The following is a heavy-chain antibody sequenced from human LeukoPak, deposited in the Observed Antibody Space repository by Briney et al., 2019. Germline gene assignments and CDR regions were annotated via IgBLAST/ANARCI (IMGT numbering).Heavy chain of an antibody. D-gene: IGHD3/OR15-3a*01. CDR2: INHSGST. CDR3: ARHDLPLTFDY. Sequence: PSETLSLTCAVYGGSFSGYYWSWIRQPPGKGLEWIGEINHSGSTNYNPSLKSRVTISVDTSKNQFSLKLSSVTAADTAVYYCARHDLPLTFDYWGQGSLVTVSS. CDR1: GGSFSGYY. J-gene: IGHJ4*02. V-gene: IGHV4-34*01.